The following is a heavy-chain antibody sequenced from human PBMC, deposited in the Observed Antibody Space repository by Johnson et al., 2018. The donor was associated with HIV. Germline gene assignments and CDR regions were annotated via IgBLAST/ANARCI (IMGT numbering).Heavy chain of an antibody. CDR2: ISYDGSNK. Sequence: VQLVESGGGVVQPGRSLRLSCAASGFTFSSYAMHWVRQAPGKGLEWVAVISYDGSNKYYADSVKGRFTISRDNSKNTLYLQMNSLRAEDTAVYYCARDPVIFRSGSYYGDRAFDIWGQGTVVTVSS. CDR1: GFTFSSYA. J-gene: IGHJ3*02. CDR3: ARDPVIFRSGSYYGDRAFDI. D-gene: IGHD1-26*01. V-gene: IGHV3-30*04.